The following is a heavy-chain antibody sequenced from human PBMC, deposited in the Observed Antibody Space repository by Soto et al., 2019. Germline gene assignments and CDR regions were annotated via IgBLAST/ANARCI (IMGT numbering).Heavy chain of an antibody. CDR1: LYTFSSYW. V-gene: IGHV5-51*01. J-gene: IGHJ4*02. CDR3: ARVSVPLTVAKVAGFHH. D-gene: IGHD4-17*01. CDR2: IYPGDSET. Sequence: PASSLKICCQSALYTFSSYWIWLGRPMAGKGLEWVGIIYPGDSETRDSPSLHSQTTISADSSTTTAYLQRSSLKASDSVTYYCARVSVPLTVAKVAGFHHWGRGTLVTVSS.